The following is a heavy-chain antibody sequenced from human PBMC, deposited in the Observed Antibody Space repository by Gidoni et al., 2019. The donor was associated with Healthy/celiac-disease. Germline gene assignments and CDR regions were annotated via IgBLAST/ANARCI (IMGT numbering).Heavy chain of an antibody. CDR2: IIPIFGTA. J-gene: IGHJ3*02. V-gene: IGHV1-69*01. Sequence: QVQLVQSGAELMKPGSSVKVSCKASGGTFRSYAISWVRQAPGQGLEWMGGIIPIFGTANYAQKFQGRVTITADESTSTAYMELSSLRSEDTAVYYCARPYYYDSSGYPSDAFDIWGQGTMVTVSS. CDR3: ARPYYYDSSGYPSDAFDI. CDR1: GGTFRSYA. D-gene: IGHD3-22*01.